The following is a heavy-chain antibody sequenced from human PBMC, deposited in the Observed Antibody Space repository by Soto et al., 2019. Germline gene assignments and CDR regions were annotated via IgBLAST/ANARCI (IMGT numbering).Heavy chain of an antibody. CDR3: ARPHYYGSGSYGYWFDP. D-gene: IGHD3-10*01. J-gene: IGHJ5*02. Sequence: ASVKVSCKASGYTFTSYGISWVRQAPGQGLEWMGWISAYNGNTNYAQKLQGRVTMTTDTSTSTAYMELRSLRSEDTAVYYCARPHYYGSGSYGYWFDPWGQGTLVTVSS. V-gene: IGHV1-18*01. CDR2: ISAYNGNT. CDR1: GYTFTSYG.